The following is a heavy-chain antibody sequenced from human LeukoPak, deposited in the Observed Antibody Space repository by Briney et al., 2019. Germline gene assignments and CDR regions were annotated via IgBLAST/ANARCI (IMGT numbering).Heavy chain of an antibody. CDR2: ISGSGGST. J-gene: IGHJ4*02. V-gene: IGHV3-23*01. D-gene: IGHD4-23*01. CDR1: GFTFSSYW. CDR3: AKVQTTVVTQGDFDY. Sequence: GGSLRLSCAASGFTFSSYWMHWVRQAPGKGLEWVSAISGSGGSTYYADSVKGRFTISRDNSKNTLYLQMNSLRAEDTAVYYCAKVQTTVVTQGDFDYWGQGTLVTVSS.